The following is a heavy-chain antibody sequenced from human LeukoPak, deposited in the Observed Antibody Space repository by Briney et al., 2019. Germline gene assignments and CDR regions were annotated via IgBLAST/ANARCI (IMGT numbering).Heavy chain of an antibody. V-gene: IGHV2-5*02. D-gene: IGHD3-10*01. CDR3: AHNLDYGFITMVPGVTIFDH. Sequence: SGPTLVNPTQTLTLTCTFSGFSLSTSGVGVGWIRQPPGKALEWLALIYWDDDKRYSPSLKSRLTITKDTSKNQVVLTMTNMGPVDTTTYFCAHNLDYGFITMVPGVTIFDHWGQGTLVTVSS. CDR1: GFSLSTSGVG. J-gene: IGHJ4*01. CDR2: IYWDDDK.